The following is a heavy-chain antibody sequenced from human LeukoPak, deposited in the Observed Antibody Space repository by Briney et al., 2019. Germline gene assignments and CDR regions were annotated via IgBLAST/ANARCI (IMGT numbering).Heavy chain of an antibody. CDR3: TRGTVTTYYFDS. J-gene: IGHJ4*02. CDR2: IHYSGST. CDR1: GVSVTTYY. V-gene: IGHV4-59*08. D-gene: IGHD4-4*01. Sequence: SETLSLTCTVSGVSVTTYYWSWIRQPPGKGLEWIGYIHYSGSTNYNPSLKSRVTMSVDTSKDQFSLKLRSVTAADTAVYYCTRGTVTTYYFDSWGQGTLVTVSS.